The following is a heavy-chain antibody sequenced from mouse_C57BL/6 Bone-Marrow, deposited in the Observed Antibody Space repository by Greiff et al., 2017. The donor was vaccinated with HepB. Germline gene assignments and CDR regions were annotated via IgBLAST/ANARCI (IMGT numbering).Heavy chain of an antibody. CDR3: ARHQDYYGRTWFAY. CDR1: GFTFSSYG. Sequence: EVQGVESGGDLVKPGGSLKLSCAASGFTFSSYGMSWVRQTPDKRLEWVATISSGGSYTYYPDSVKGRFTISRDNAKNTLYLQMSSLKSEDTAMYYCARHQDYYGRTWFAYWGQGTLVTVSA. V-gene: IGHV5-6*01. D-gene: IGHD1-1*01. J-gene: IGHJ3*01. CDR2: ISSGGSYT.